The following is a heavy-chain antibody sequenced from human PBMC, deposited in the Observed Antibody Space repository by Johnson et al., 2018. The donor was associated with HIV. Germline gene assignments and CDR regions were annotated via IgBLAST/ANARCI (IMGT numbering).Heavy chain of an antibody. V-gene: IGHV3-30*03. CDR3: ARVEWELELLGAFDI. D-gene: IGHD1-7*01. CDR1: GFTFSTYG. Sequence: QVQLVESWGGVVQPGRSLRLSCAASGFTFSTYGMHWVRQAPGKGLEWVAVISYDGSNEYYVESVKGRFTISRDNSKNTLYLQMNSLRAEDTAVYYCARVEWELELLGAFDIWGQGTMVAVSS. J-gene: IGHJ3*02. CDR2: ISYDGSNE.